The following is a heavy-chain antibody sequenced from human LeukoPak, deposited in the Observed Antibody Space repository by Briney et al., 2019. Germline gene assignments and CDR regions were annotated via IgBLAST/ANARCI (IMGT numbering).Heavy chain of an antibody. D-gene: IGHD1-26*01. CDR3: ARVSRMLGTSTLDN. Sequence: PGGSLRLSCAASGFTVSSNYMSWVRQAPGKGLEWVSVIYTGGSTYFTDSVNGRFTISRGYSKNTLYLEMNSLRVEDTAVYYCARVSRMLGTSTLDNWGQGTLVTVSS. CDR1: GFTVSSNY. CDR2: IYTGGST. V-gene: IGHV3-66*01. J-gene: IGHJ4*02.